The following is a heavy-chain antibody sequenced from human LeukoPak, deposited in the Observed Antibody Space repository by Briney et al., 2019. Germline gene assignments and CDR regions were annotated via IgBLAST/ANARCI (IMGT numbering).Heavy chain of an antibody. CDR2: IIPIFGTA. D-gene: IGHD5-12*01. CDR3: ARTTSGYDMAPVDY. V-gene: IGHV1-69*13. Sequence: SVKVSCKASGGTFSSYAISWVRQAPGQGLEWMGGIIPIFGTANYAQKFQGRVTITADESTSTAYMELSSLRSEDTSVYYCARTTSGYDMAPVDYWGQGTLVTVSS. CDR1: GGTFSSYA. J-gene: IGHJ4*02.